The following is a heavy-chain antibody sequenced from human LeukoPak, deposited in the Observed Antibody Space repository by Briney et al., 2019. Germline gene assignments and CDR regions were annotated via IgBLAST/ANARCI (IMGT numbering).Heavy chain of an antibody. CDR3: ARDGDYDILTGYHYYYYYYGMDV. J-gene: IGHJ6*02. D-gene: IGHD3-9*01. CDR2: ISYDGSNK. Sequence: PGRSLRLSCAASGFTFSSYAMHWVRQAPGKGLEWVAVISYDGSNKYYADSVKGRFTISRDNSKNTLYLQMNSLRAEDTAVYYCARDGDYDILTGYHYYYYYYGMDVWGQGTTVTVSS. CDR1: GFTFSSYA. V-gene: IGHV3-30*04.